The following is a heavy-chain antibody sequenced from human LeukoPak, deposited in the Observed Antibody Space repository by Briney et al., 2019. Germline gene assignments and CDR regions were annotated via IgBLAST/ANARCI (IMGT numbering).Heavy chain of an antibody. D-gene: IGHD5-18*01. CDR3: ARTAYTYGYRPLFDY. J-gene: IGHJ4*02. CDR1: GGSISSSSYY. CDR2: IYYSGGT. Sequence: SETLSLTCTVSGGSISSSSYYWGWIRQPPGKGLEWIGSIYYSGGTYDNPSLKSRVTISVDTSKNQFSLKLSSVTAADTAVYYCARTAYTYGYRPLFDYWGQGTLVTVSS. V-gene: IGHV4-39*01.